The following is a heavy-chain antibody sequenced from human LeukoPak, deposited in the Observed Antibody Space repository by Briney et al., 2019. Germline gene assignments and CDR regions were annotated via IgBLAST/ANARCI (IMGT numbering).Heavy chain of an antibody. J-gene: IGHJ4*02. CDR1: GFTFSSYG. CDR3: ARDSYDSEDY. V-gene: IGHV3-66*01. CDR2: IYSGGST. D-gene: IGHD3-3*01. Sequence: QPGGSLRLSCAASGFTFSSYGMHWVRQAPGKGLEWVSVIYSGGSTYYADSVKGRFTISRDNSKNTLYLQMNSLRAEDTAVYYCARDSYDSEDYWGQGTLVTVSS.